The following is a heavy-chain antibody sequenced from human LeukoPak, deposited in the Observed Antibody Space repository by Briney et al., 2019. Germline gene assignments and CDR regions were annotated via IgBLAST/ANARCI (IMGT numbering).Heavy chain of an antibody. CDR2: ITAYSGNT. V-gene: IGHV1-18*01. J-gene: IGHJ4*02. CDR3: ARTWVGSSWYGD. CDR1: GYTFTSYG. D-gene: IGHD6-13*01. Sequence: ASVKVSCKASGYTFTSYGISWVRQVPGQGLEWMGWITAYSGNTNYAQNLQGRVTMTTDTSTTTAYMALRSLTSDDTAVYYCARTWVGSSWYGDWGQGTLVTVS.